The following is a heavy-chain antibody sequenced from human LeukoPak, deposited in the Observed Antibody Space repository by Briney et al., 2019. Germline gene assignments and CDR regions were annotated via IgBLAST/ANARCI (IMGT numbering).Heavy chain of an antibody. Sequence: GGSLRLSCAASGFTFSSYAMSWVRQAPGKRLEWVSAISGSGDSTYYADSVKGRFTISRDNSKNTLYLQMNSLRAEDTAVYYCATADLITTTVDYWGQGTLVTVSS. CDR2: ISGSGDST. J-gene: IGHJ4*02. CDR1: GFTFSSYA. CDR3: ATADLITTTVDY. D-gene: IGHD3-16*01. V-gene: IGHV3-23*01.